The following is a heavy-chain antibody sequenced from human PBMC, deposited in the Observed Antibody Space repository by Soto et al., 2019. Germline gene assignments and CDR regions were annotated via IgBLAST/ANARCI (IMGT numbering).Heavy chain of an antibody. CDR1: GFTFSSYW. CDR3: ARALITGGYYYYGMDV. V-gene: IGHV3-74*01. D-gene: IGHD1-20*01. J-gene: IGHJ6*04. CDR2: INSDGSST. Sequence: GESLKISCAASGFTFSSYWMHWVRQAPGKGLVWVSRINSDGSSTSYADSVKGRFTISRDNAKNTLYLQMNSLRAEDTAVYYCARALITGGYYYYGMDVWGKGTTVTVSS.